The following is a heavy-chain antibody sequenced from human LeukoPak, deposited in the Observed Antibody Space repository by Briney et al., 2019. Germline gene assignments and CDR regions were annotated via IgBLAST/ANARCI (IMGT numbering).Heavy chain of an antibody. CDR3: ARGVAAAPRTYYYYMDV. Sequence: SQTLSLTCTVSGGSISSGSYYWSWIRQPPGKGLEWIGYIYYSGSTNYNPSLKSRVTISVDTSKNQFSLKLSSVTAADTAVYYCARGVAAAPRTYYYYMDVWGKGTTVTVSS. V-gene: IGHV4-61*01. J-gene: IGHJ6*03. CDR1: GGSISSGSYY. D-gene: IGHD6-13*01. CDR2: IYYSGST.